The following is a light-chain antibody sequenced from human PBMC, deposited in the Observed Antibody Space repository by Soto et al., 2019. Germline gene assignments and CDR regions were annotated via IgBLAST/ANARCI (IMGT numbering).Light chain of an antibody. CDR1: QSISSW. CDR3: QQYNSYPWT. CDR2: KAS. V-gene: IGKV1-5*03. Sequence: DIQMTQSPSTLYASVGDRVTITCRASQSISSWLAWYQQKPGKAPKLLIYKASSLESGVPSRFSGSGSGTEFTLTISSLQPDDFATYYCQQYNSYPWTFGQVTKVDIK. J-gene: IGKJ1*01.